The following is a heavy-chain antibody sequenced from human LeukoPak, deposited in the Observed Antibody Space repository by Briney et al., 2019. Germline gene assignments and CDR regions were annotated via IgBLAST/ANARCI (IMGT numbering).Heavy chain of an antibody. V-gene: IGHV3-74*01. CDR1: GFTFSSYW. Sequence: GGSLRLSCAASGFTFSSYWMHWVRQAPGKGLVWVSRINSDGSSTTYADSVKGRFTISRDNAKNTLYLQMNSLRAEDTAVYYCAKEPGGMEWLLSNWFDPWGQGTLVTVSS. J-gene: IGHJ5*02. CDR3: AKEPGGMEWLLSNWFDP. D-gene: IGHD3-3*01. CDR2: INSDGSST.